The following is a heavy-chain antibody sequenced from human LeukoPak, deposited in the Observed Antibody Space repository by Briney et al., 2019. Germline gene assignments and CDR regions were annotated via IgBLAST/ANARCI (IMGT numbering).Heavy chain of an antibody. Sequence: SVKVSCKASGGTFSSYAISWVRQAPGQGLEWMGGIIPIFGTANYAQKFQGRVTITTDESTSTAYMELSSLRSEDTAVYYCARDEINRKPGIAAAGHFDYWGQGTLVTVSS. V-gene: IGHV1-69*05. J-gene: IGHJ4*02. CDR3: ARDEINRKPGIAAAGHFDY. D-gene: IGHD6-13*01. CDR1: GGTFSSYA. CDR2: IIPIFGTA.